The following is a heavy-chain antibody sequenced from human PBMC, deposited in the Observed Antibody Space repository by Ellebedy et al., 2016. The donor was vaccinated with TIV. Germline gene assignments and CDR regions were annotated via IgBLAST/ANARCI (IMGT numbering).Heavy chain of an antibody. CDR1: GFSFSNYW. CDR2: INSDGSST. V-gene: IGHV3-74*01. J-gene: IGHJ4*02. CDR3: GRDPLYCAGDCDY. Sequence: GESLKISCAASGFSFSNYWMRWVRQTPGKGLVWLSRINSDGSSTGYADFVKDRFTISRDNARNTLYRQMDSLRAEDTAVYYCGRDPLYCAGDCDYWGQGTLVTVSS. D-gene: IGHD2-21*02.